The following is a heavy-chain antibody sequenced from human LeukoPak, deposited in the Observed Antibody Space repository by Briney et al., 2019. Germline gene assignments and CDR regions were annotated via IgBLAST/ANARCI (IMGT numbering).Heavy chain of an antibody. V-gene: IGHV3-7*01. D-gene: IGHD1-26*01. CDR2: IKKDGRET. CDR1: GFTFSSNW. J-gene: IGHJ4*02. Sequence: GGSLRLSCAASGFTFSSNWMSWVRQAPGKGLEWVANIKKDGRETYYVDSVKGRFTISRDNAKNSLYLQMNILRAEDTAVYFCAVLYRGSFYTYWGLGTLVTVSS. CDR3: AVLYRGSFYTY.